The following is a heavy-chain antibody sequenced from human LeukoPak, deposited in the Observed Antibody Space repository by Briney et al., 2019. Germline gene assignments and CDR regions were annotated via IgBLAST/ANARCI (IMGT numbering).Heavy chain of an antibody. D-gene: IGHD6-13*01. V-gene: IGHV1-46*01. CDR1: GYTFTSYY. Sequence: GASVKVSCKASGYTFTSYYMHWVRQAPGQGLEWMGIINPSGGSTSYAQKLQGRVTMTTDTSTSTAYMELRSLRSDDTAVYYCARDRQQLVQTNWFDPWGQGTLVTVSS. CDR3: ARDRQQLVQTNWFDP. J-gene: IGHJ5*02. CDR2: INPSGGST.